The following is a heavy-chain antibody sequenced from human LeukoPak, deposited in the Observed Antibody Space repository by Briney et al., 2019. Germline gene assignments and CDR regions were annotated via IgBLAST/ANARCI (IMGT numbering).Heavy chain of an antibody. V-gene: IGHV1-18*01. CDR3: ARDTVGATRRGFFDY. CDR2: ISAYNGNT. CDR1: GYTFTSYG. J-gene: IGHJ4*02. D-gene: IGHD1-26*01. Sequence: ASVKVSCKASGYTFTSYGISWVRQAPGQGLEWMGWISAYNGNTNYAQKLQGRVTMTTDTSTSTAYMELRSLRSEDTAVYYCARDTVGATRRGFFDYWGQGTLVTVSS.